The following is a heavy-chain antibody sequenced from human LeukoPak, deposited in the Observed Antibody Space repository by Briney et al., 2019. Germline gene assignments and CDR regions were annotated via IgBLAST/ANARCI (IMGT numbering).Heavy chain of an antibody. Sequence: GGSLRLSCAASGFAFSSYWMTWVRQTPGKGLEWVANIKPDGSGKNYVDSVKGRFTISRDNAKNSLYLQMKGLRVEDTAVYHCSSQPAVLDLDCWGQGTLVTVSS. D-gene: IGHD6-19*01. CDR3: SSQPAVLDLDC. CDR2: IKPDGSGK. CDR1: GFAFSSYW. J-gene: IGHJ4*02. V-gene: IGHV3-7*01.